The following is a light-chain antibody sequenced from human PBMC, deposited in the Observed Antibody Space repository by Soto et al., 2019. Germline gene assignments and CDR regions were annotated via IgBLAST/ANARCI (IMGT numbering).Light chain of an antibody. CDR2: DAS. CDR3: QQYNSYSPWT. CDR1: QTISSW. V-gene: IGKV1-5*01. J-gene: IGKJ1*01. Sequence: DIQMTQSPSTLSGSVGDRVTITCRASQTISSWLAWYRQKPGKAPKLLIYDASSLQSGVPSRFSGSGSGTEFTLTISSLQPDDFATYYCQQYNSYSPWTFGPGTKVDI.